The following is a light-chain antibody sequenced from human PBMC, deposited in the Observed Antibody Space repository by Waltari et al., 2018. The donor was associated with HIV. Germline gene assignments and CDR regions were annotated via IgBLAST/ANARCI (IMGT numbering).Light chain of an antibody. CDR3: ASWDDKLSHWV. J-gene: IGLJ3*02. V-gene: IGLV1-47*01. CDR1: NSNVGNNF. Sequence: QSVLTQPPSASKTPGQRVLMSCSGTNSNVGNNFVSWFQQVPGGPPKLVIYRNDRRPSGASDLFSGAKSGSSASLAISGLQSDDEADYFCASWDDKLSHWVFGVGTKLTV. CDR2: RND.